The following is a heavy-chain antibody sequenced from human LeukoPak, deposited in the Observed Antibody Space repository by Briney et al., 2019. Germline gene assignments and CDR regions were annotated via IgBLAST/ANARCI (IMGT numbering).Heavy chain of an antibody. CDR2: INNDGSST. V-gene: IGHV3-74*01. Sequence: GGSLRLSCAASGLTFSSHWMHWVRQAPGKGLVWVSHINNDGSSTNYADSVKGRLTISRDNGKNTLYLQMNSLRAEDTAVYYCARDLSSSLDYWGQGILVTVSS. J-gene: IGHJ4*02. CDR1: GLTFSSHW. D-gene: IGHD6-6*01. CDR3: ARDLSSSLDY.